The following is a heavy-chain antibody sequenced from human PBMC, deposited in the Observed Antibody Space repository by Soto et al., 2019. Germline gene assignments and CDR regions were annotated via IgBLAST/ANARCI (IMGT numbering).Heavy chain of an antibody. CDR1: GFTFDDYG. CDR2: ISWNGDVT. D-gene: IGHD6-13*01. V-gene: IGHV3-20*04. Sequence: GGSLRLSCAASGFTFDDYGVSWVRQAPGKGLEWVSGISWNGDVTGYSDSVKGRFTISRDNSKNTLYLQMNSLRAEDTAVYYCAAKIATAGHFDYWGQGTLVTVSS. CDR3: AAKIATAGHFDY. J-gene: IGHJ4*02.